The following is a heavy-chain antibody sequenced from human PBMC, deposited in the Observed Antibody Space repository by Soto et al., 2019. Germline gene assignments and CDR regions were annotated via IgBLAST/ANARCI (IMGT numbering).Heavy chain of an antibody. D-gene: IGHD3-3*02. CDR1: GYSFSGYY. CDR2: INTLSGDT. Sequence: QVQLVQSGAEVKKPGASVKVSCKASGYSFSGYYMHWVRQAPGQGLEWMGWINTLSGDTSFPQKFQGRLAMTRDTSIDTAFMEVSRMTSDDTAIYYCARSLLKVILPLGYWGQGTLVSVSS. V-gene: IGHV1-2*02. CDR3: ARSLLKVILPLGY. J-gene: IGHJ4*02.